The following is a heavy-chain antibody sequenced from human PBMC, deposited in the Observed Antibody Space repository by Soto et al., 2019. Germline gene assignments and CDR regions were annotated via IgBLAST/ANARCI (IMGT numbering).Heavy chain of an antibody. CDR1: FSSYA. Sequence: FSSYAMHWVRQAPGKGLEWVAVISYDGSNKYYADSVKGRFTISRDNSKNTLYLQMNSLRAEDTAVYYCARGPSGSAPYGMDVWGQGTTVTVSS. CDR3: ARGPSGSAPYGMDV. J-gene: IGHJ6*02. V-gene: IGHV3-30-3*01. D-gene: IGHD6-6*01. CDR2: ISYDGSNK.